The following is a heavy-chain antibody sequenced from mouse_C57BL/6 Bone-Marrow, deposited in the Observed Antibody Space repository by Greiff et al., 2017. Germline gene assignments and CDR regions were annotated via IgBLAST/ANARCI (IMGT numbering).Heavy chain of an antibody. CDR2: INSDGGST. D-gene: IGHD2-4*01. CDR3: ARHDHYDYDGAMDY. V-gene: IGHV5-2*01. CDR1: EYEFPSHD. Sequence: EVHLVESGGGLVQPGESLKLSCESNEYEFPSHDMSWVRKTPEKRLALVAAINSDGGSTSYPDTMERRFIISRDNTKKTLYLQMSSLRSEDTALYYCARHDHYDYDGAMDYWGQGTSVTVSS. J-gene: IGHJ4*01.